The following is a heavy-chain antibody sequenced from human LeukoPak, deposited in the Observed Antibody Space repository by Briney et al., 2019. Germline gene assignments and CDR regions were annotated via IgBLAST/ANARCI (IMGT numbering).Heavy chain of an antibody. Sequence: GGSLRLSCAASGFTFSTYAMSWVRQAPGKGLEWVSGISGSGGNINYADSVKGRVTISRDNSKNTLYLQMNSLRAEDTAVYYCAKDEVPYSGSQERGHWGQGTLVTVSS. CDR2: ISGSGGNI. J-gene: IGHJ4*02. V-gene: IGHV3-23*01. D-gene: IGHD1-26*01. CDR3: AKDEVPYSGSQERGH. CDR1: GFTFSTYA.